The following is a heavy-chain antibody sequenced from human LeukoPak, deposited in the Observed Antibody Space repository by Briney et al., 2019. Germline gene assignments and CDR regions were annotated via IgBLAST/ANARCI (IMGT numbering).Heavy chain of an antibody. Sequence: ASVKVSCKASGYTFTSYYMHWVRQAPGQGLEWMGIINSSGGSTSYAQKFQGRVTMTRDTSTSTVYMELSSLRSEDTAVYYCARPHEGYGSGSYSHYYWGQGTLVTVSS. J-gene: IGHJ4*02. CDR1: GYTFTSYY. CDR3: ARPHEGYGSGSYSHYY. CDR2: INSSGGST. D-gene: IGHD3-10*01. V-gene: IGHV1-46*01.